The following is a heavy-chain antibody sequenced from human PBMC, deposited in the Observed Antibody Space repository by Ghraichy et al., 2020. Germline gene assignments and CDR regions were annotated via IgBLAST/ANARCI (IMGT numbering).Heavy chain of an antibody. V-gene: IGHV3-11*06. J-gene: IGHJ5*02. CDR2: ISRNGRDT. D-gene: IGHD6-25*01. CDR3: VREGQARGKSGFDL. Sequence: GGSLRLSCATSGFRFRDYYMSWIRQAPGQGLEWVSLISRNGRDTNYADSVRGRFTISRDNARGSLYLQLNTLRAEDTAVYYCVREGQARGKSGFDLWGQGTLVTVSS. CDR1: GFRFRDYY.